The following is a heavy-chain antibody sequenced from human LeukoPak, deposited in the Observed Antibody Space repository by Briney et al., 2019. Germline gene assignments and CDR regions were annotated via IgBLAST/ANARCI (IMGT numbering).Heavy chain of an antibody. CDR1: GGSIRSSDW. D-gene: IGHD3-10*01. CDR2: IYHSGST. CDR3: ARESGRFGEYFDY. V-gene: IGHV4-4*02. Sequence: SETLSLTCAVSGGSIRSSDWWNWVRQPPGKGLEWIGYIYHSGSTYYNPSLKSRVTISGDRSKNQFSLKLSSVTAADTAVYYCARESGRFGEYFDYWGQGTLVTVSS. J-gene: IGHJ4*02.